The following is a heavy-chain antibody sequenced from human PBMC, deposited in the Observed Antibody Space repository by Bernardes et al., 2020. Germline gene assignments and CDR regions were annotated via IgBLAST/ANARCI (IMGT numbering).Heavy chain of an antibody. Sequence: GGSLRLSCSASGFTFDDYAMHWVRQAPGKGLEWVSGISWNSGSIGYADSVKGRFTISRDNAKNSLYLQMNSLRAEDTALYYCAKGTRISGSYYEIFDYWGQGTLVTVSS. V-gene: IGHV3-9*01. CDR2: ISWNSGSI. D-gene: IGHD1-26*01. CDR1: GFTFDDYA. CDR3: AKGTRISGSYYEIFDY. J-gene: IGHJ4*02.